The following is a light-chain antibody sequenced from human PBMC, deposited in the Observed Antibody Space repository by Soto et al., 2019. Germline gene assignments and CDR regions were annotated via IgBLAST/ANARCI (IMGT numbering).Light chain of an antibody. J-gene: IGKJ1*01. CDR2: DAS. V-gene: IGKV1-5*01. Sequence: DIEMTQSPSTVSASVGDSVTITCRASQTVGRWLAWFQQTPGKAPNLLIFDASRLETGVPTRFSGSGSETEFTLTTTSLQPDDFATYYCQQYNSYSWTFGQGTKV. CDR3: QQYNSYSWT. CDR1: QTVGRW.